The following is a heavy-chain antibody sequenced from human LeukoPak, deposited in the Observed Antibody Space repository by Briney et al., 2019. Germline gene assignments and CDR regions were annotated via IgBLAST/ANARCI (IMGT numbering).Heavy chain of an antibody. CDR3: ARDPLVGQDDSSGYSDNWFDP. CDR2: IIPILGIA. Sequence: SVKVSCKASGYTFTSYGISWVRQAPGQGLEWMGRIIPILGIANYAQKFQGRVTITADKSTSTAYMELSSLRSEDTAVYYCARDPLVGQDDSSGYSDNWFDPWGQGTLVTVSS. D-gene: IGHD3-22*01. J-gene: IGHJ5*02. V-gene: IGHV1-69*04. CDR1: GYTFTSYG.